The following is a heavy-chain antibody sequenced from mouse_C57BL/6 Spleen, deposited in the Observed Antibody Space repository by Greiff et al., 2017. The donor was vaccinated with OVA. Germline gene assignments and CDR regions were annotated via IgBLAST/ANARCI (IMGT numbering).Heavy chain of an antibody. CDR2: ISYDGSN. J-gene: IGHJ3*01. CDR3: AREAPYYGSSPWFAY. V-gene: IGHV3-6*01. Sequence: EVKLMESGPGLVKPSQSLSLTCSVTGYSITSGYYWNWIRQFPGNKLEWMGYISYDGSNNYNPSLKNRISITRDTSKNQFFLKLNSVTTEDTATYYCAREAPYYGSSPWFAYWGQGTLVTVSA. CDR1: GYSITSGYY. D-gene: IGHD1-1*01.